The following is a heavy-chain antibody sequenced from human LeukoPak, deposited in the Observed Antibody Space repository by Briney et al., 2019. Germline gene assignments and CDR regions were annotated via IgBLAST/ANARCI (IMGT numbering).Heavy chain of an antibody. CDR1: GFSFSTYA. Sequence: GGSLRLSCAASGFSFSTYAMTWVRQAPGKGLEWVSVISGSGGSTSYADSVKGRFTISRDNSKNTLYLQMNSLRAEDTAVYYCARGRGEVVVAAWDVFDIWGQGTMVTVSS. V-gene: IGHV3-23*01. J-gene: IGHJ3*02. D-gene: IGHD2-15*01. CDR2: ISGSGGST. CDR3: ARGRGEVVVAAWDVFDI.